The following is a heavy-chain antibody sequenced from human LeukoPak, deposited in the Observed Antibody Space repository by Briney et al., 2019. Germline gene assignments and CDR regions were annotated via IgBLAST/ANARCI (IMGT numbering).Heavy chain of an antibody. CDR3: ARVARAAAAGTAHLDY. D-gene: IGHD6-13*01. CDR2: ISHSGTT. Sequence: SETLSLTCIVSGGSISSYSWNWIRQSPGKGLEWVGYISHSGTTSYNSYLRSRVTISVDTSKNQLSLKLTSVTAADTAVYYCARVARAAAAGTAHLDYWGQGTLVTVSS. CDR1: GGSISSYS. V-gene: IGHV4-59*08. J-gene: IGHJ4*02.